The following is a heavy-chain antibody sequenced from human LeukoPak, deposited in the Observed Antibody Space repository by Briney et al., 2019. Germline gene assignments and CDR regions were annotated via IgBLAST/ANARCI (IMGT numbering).Heavy chain of an antibody. CDR2: INHSGST. CDR3: ASPGHDNSSGYHDY. J-gene: IGHJ4*02. V-gene: IGHV4-34*01. CDR1: GGSFSGYY. D-gene: IGHD3-22*01. Sequence: PSETLSLTCAVYGGSFSGYYWSWIRQPPGKGLEWIGEINHSGSTNYNPSLKSRVTISVDTSKNQFSLKLSSVTAADTAVYYCASPGHDNSSGYHDYWGQGTLVTVSS.